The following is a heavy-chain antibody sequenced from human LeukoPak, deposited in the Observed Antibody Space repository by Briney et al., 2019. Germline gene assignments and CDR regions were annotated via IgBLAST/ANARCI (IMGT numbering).Heavy chain of an antibody. CDR2: ISYDGSNK. CDR3: AKDQDIVATIPLGY. CDR1: GFTFSSYD. D-gene: IGHD5-12*01. J-gene: IGHJ4*02. Sequence: GGSLRLSCAASGFTFSSYDMHWVRQAPGKGLGWVAVISYDGSNKYYADSVKGRFTFSRDNSKNTLYLQMNSLRAEDTAVYYCAKDQDIVATIPLGYWGQGTLVTVSS. V-gene: IGHV3-30*18.